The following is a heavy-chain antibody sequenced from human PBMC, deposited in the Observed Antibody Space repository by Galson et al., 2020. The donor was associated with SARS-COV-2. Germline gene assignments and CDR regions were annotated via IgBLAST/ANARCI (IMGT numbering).Heavy chain of an antibody. CDR2: ISWDGERT. J-gene: IGHJ3*02. Sequence: GGSLRLSCVASGFTIDDYTMHWVRQAPGKGLEWVALISWDGERTFYADSVEGRFTISRDNSKNSLDLQMSSLRTEDTALYYCSARYYYETSAHFYLGAFDIWGEGTKVSV. CDR1: GFTIDDYT. CDR3: SARYYYETSAHFYLGAFDI. V-gene: IGHV3-43*01. D-gene: IGHD3-22*01.